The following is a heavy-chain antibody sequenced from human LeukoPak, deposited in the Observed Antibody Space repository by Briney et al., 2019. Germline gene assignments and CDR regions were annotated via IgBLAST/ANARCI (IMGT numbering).Heavy chain of an antibody. CDR1: GFTFSSYA. CDR2: IGGSGGST. Sequence: GGSLRLSCAASGFTFSSYAMSWVRQAPGKGLEWVSAIGGSGGSTYYADSVKGRFTISRDNSKNTLYLQMNSLRAEDTAVYYCAKDLTYCSSTSCYFSWRPGDAFDIWGQGTMVTVSS. J-gene: IGHJ3*02. D-gene: IGHD2-2*01. V-gene: IGHV3-23*01. CDR3: AKDLTYCSSTSCYFSWRPGDAFDI.